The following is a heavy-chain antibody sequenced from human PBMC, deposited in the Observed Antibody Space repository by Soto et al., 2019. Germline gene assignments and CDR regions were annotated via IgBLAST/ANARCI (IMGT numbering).Heavy chain of an antibody. CDR3: AREVPQYSSSSRPQYYYCYYGMHV. CDR1: GGAFSSYA. D-gene: IGHD6-6*01. J-gene: IGHJ6*02. Sequence: SVKVSCKASGGAFSSYAISWVRQDPGQGLEWMGGIFPIFGTANYAQKFQGRVTITADESTSTAYMELSSLRSEDTAVYYCAREVPQYSSSSRPQYYYCYYGMHVWGQGTTVTVS. V-gene: IGHV1-69*13. CDR2: IFPIFGTA.